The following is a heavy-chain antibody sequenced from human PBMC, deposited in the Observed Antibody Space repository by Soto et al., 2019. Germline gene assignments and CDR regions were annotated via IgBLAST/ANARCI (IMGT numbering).Heavy chain of an antibody. CDR2: INPNSGGT. Sequence: QVQLVQSGAEVKKPGASVKVSCKASGYTFTGYYMHWVRQAPGQGLEWMGWINPNSGGTNYAQKFQGRVTMTRDTSISTAYMELSRLRSDDTAVYYCARAITMVRGVSPRFDYWGQGTLVTVSS. V-gene: IGHV1-2*02. D-gene: IGHD3-10*01. J-gene: IGHJ4*02. CDR3: ARAITMVRGVSPRFDY. CDR1: GYTFTGYY.